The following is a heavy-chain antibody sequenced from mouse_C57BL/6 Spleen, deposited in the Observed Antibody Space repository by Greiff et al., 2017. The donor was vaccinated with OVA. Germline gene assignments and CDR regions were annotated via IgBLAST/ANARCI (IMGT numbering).Heavy chain of an antibody. J-gene: IGHJ3*01. CDR1: GYSITSGYY. D-gene: IGHD2-3*01. CDR2: ISYDGSN. Sequence: EVKLMESGPGLVKPSQSLSLTCSVTGYSITSGYYWNWIRQFPGNKLEWMGYISYDGSNNYNPSLKNRISITRDTSKNQFFLKLNSVTTEDTATYYCARATIYDGYALWGQGTLVTVSA. CDR3: ARATIYDGYAL. V-gene: IGHV3-6*01.